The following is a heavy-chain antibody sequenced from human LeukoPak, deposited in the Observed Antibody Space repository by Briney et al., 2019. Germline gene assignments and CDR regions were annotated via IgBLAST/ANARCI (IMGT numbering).Heavy chain of an antibody. V-gene: IGHV3-74*01. CDR2: INSDGGST. Sequence: QPGGSLRLSCAASGFTFSRYWMHWVRQAPGKGLVWVSRINSDGGSTSYADSVKGRFTISRDNAKNTLYLQMNSLRAEDTAVYYCARGGTMVRGVIFYWGQGTLVTVSS. D-gene: IGHD3-10*01. CDR3: ARGGTMVRGVIFY. CDR1: GFTFSRYW. J-gene: IGHJ4*02.